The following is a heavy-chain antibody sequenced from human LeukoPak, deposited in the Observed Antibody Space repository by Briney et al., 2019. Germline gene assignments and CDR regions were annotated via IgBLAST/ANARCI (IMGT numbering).Heavy chain of an antibody. D-gene: IGHD6-19*01. CDR3: ARHNGYSSGWFHY. V-gene: IGHV4-59*08. J-gene: IGHJ4*02. CDR2: IYYSGST. Sequence: PAETLSLTCTVSGGSLSSYYWSWVRQPPGKGLEGSGDIYYSGSTNYNPALKGRGTISVDTSKNQCSLKLSYVTAADTAVYYCARHNGYSSGWFHYWGQGTLVTVSS. CDR1: GGSLSSYY.